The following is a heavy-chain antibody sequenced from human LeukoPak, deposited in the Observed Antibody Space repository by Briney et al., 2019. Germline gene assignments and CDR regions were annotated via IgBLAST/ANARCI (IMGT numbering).Heavy chain of an antibody. V-gene: IGHV5-51*01. D-gene: IGHD6-13*01. CDR1: GSSFTSYW. J-gene: IGHJ4*02. CDR3: ARLRQQLDHFDY. Sequence: GESPKISCKASGSSFTSYWTGWVRQMPGKGLEWMGIIYPGDSDTRYSPSFQGQVTISADKSISTAYLQWSSLKASDTATYYCARLRQQLDHFDYWGQGALVTVSS. CDR2: IYPGDSDT.